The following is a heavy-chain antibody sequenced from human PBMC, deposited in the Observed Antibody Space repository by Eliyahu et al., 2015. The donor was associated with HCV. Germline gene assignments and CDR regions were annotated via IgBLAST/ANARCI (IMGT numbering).Heavy chain of an antibody. CDR1: GFTFSSYA. CDR3: AKLEKGQKFRISTNAFDI. Sequence: RLSCAASGFTFSSYAMSWVRQAPGKGLEWVSAISGNGGSTYYADSVKGRFTISRDNSKNTLYLQMNSLRAEDTAVYYCAKLEKGQKFRISTNAFDIWGQGTMVTVSS. CDR2: ISGNGGST. J-gene: IGHJ3*02. V-gene: IGHV3-23*01. D-gene: IGHD3-3*01.